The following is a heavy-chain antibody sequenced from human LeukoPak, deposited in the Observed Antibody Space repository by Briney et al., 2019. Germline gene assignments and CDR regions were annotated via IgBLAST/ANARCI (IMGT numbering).Heavy chain of an antibody. Sequence: GRSLRLSCAASGFTFSSYGMLWLRQAPGKGLEWVAVISYDGSNKYYADSVKGRFTISRDNSKNTLYLQMNSLRAEDTAVYYCAKDPDYYDSSGYPDYWGQGTLVTVSS. D-gene: IGHD3-22*01. CDR1: GFTFSSYG. CDR3: AKDPDYYDSSGYPDY. J-gene: IGHJ4*02. CDR2: ISYDGSNK. V-gene: IGHV3-30*18.